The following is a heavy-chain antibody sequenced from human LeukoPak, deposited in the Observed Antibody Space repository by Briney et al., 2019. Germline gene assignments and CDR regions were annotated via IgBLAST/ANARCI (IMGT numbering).Heavy chain of an antibody. CDR1: GGTFSSYA. CDR3: AREAPPRDFWSGYYKGYFDY. CDR2: IIPIFGTA. Sequence: GASVKVSCKASGGTFSSYAISWVRQAPGQGLEWMGGIIPIFGTANYAQKFQGRVTITADESTSTAYMELSSLRSEDTAVYYCAREAPPRDFWSGYYKGYFDYWGQGTLVTVSS. J-gene: IGHJ4*02. V-gene: IGHV1-69*13. D-gene: IGHD3-3*01.